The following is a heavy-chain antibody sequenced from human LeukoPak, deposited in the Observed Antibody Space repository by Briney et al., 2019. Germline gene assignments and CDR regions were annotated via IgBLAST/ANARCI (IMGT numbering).Heavy chain of an antibody. J-gene: IGHJ4*02. CDR2: ISSSSSTI. D-gene: IGHD1-26*01. CDR3: ARDGWELLQGFDY. V-gene: IGHV3-48*04. CDR1: GFTFSSYS. Sequence: GGSLRLSCAASGFTFSSYSMNWVRQAPGKGLEWVSCISSSSSTIYYADSVKGRFTISRDNAKNSLYLQMNSLRAEDTAVYYCARDGWELLQGFDYWGQGTLVTVSS.